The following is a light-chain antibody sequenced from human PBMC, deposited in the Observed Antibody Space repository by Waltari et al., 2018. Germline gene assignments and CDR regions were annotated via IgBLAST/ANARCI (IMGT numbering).Light chain of an antibody. CDR2: DKF. CDR3: LHRSNWPPLFT. CDR1: QSVSRY. V-gene: IGKV3-11*01. Sequence: EIVLTQSPVTLSLSPGERATLSCRASQSVSRYLAWYQKKPGQAPRLLIYDKFSRASGIQARFSGSGSGTDFTLTISSLEPEDFAVYYCLHRSNWPPLFTFGPGTKVDIK. J-gene: IGKJ3*01.